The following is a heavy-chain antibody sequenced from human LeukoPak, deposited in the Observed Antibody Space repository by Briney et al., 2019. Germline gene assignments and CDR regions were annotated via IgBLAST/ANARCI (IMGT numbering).Heavy chain of an antibody. Sequence: GRSLRLSCAASGFTFSSYFMSWVRQAPGKGLEWVSAIRSDGGHTFYVESVKGRFTISRDNSKNTLYLQMNSLRAEDTAVYFCARERQDTILHSGAFDIWGQGTLVTVSS. CDR3: ARERQDTILHSGAFDI. CDR2: IRSDGGHT. D-gene: IGHD2-21*01. J-gene: IGHJ4*02. V-gene: IGHV3-23*01. CDR1: GFTFSSYF.